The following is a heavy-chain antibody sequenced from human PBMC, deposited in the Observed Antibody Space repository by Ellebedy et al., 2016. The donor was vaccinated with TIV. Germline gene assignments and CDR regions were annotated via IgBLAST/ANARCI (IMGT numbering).Heavy chain of an antibody. V-gene: IGHV1-2*04. J-gene: IGHJ4*02. D-gene: IGHD1-1*01. CDR3: ARGGSSNWHEAFDF. CDR2: INPNSGGT. CDR1: GYTFTDYY. Sequence: AASVKVPCKASGYTFTDYYLHWVRQAPGQGLEWLGWINPNSGGTNFAQKFQGWVTLTRDTTITTAYMELSSLTSDDTATAVFYCARGGSSNWHEAFDFWGQGTLVTASS.